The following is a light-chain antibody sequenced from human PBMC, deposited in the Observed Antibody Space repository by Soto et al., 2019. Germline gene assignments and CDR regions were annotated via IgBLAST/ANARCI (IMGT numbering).Light chain of an antibody. CDR1: QGIDSS. V-gene: IGKV1-9*01. CDR2: AAS. J-gene: IGKJ5*01. Sequence: ILWTQSPSSLSASVGYRVTITCWASQGIDSSFAWYQQKPGKAPKLLIYAASSLQSGVPSRFSGSVSGTDGTLTISSLEKEDCAVYYCQHRSIWPVSFGQGTRLEIK. CDR3: QHRSIWPVS.